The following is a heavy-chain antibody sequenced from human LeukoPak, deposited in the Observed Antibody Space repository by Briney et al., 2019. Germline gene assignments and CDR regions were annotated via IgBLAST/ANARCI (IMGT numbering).Heavy chain of an antibody. Sequence: GRSLRLSCAASGFIFSSFGMHWVPQAPGKGLEGVADLWFDGSKKYYADSVKGRSTISRDDPNNSLYLQMNCLRAEDTAVYYCARDLGCGGGSCDTYYYGMDVWGQGTTVTVSS. D-gene: IGHD2-15*01. CDR3: ARDLGCGGGSCDTYYYGMDV. J-gene: IGHJ6*02. V-gene: IGHV3-33*01. CDR1: GFIFSSFG. CDR2: LWFDGSKK.